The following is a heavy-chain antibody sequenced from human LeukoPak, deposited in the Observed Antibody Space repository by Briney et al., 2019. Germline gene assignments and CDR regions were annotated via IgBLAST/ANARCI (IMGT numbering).Heavy chain of an antibody. Sequence: PGGSLRLSCAASGFTFSDYYMNWIRQAPGKGLEWVSYITKNGRAVYYADSVKGRFTIYRDNIKKSLILQMNSLRADDTAVYYCARDFHGELYFDLWGRGTLVTVSS. CDR2: ITKNGRAV. D-gene: IGHD1-7*01. CDR3: ARDFHGELYFDL. V-gene: IGHV3-11*01. CDR1: GFTFSDYY. J-gene: IGHJ2*01.